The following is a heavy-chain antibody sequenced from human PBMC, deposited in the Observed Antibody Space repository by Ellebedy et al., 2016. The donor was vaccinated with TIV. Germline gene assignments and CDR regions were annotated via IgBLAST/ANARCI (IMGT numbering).Heavy chain of an antibody. CDR3: ATHGPHYYDSSAYYYAFDI. CDR1: GYTFTELS. D-gene: IGHD3-22*01. Sequence: ASVKVSXKVSGYTFTELSMHWVRQAPGKGLEWMGGFDPEDGETIYTQKLQGRVTMTEDTSTDTAYMELSSLRSEDTAVYYCATHGPHYYDSSAYYYAFDIWGQGTMVTVSS. J-gene: IGHJ3*02. V-gene: IGHV1-24*01. CDR2: FDPEDGET.